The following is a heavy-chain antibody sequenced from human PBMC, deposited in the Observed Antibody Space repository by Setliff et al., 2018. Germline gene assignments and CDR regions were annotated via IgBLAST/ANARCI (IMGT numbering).Heavy chain of an antibody. CDR3: VRAPPTVVIPPGRAFFDP. CDR2: ISAYNGNI. V-gene: IGHV1-18*01. CDR1: GYTFTSYG. Sequence: VSVKVSCKASGYTFTSYGVSWVRQAPGQGLEWMGWISAYNGNINYAQKFQGRVTMTTDTYTSTANMELRSLRSDDTAVYYCVRAPPTVVIPPGRAFFDPWGQGTLVTVSS. D-gene: IGHD2-2*01. J-gene: IGHJ5*02.